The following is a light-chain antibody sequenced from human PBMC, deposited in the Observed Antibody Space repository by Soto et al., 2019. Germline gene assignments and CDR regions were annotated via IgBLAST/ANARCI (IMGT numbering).Light chain of an antibody. Sequence: QSVLTQPASVSGSPGQSITISCTGTSSDVGGYNYVCWYQHHPGKAPKLIISEVSNRPSGVSDRFSGSKSGNTASLTISGLQPEDEADYYCTSFTSSTTHVFGTGTKVTVL. V-gene: IGLV2-14*01. CDR2: EVS. CDR1: SSDVGGYNY. CDR3: TSFTSSTTHV. J-gene: IGLJ1*01.